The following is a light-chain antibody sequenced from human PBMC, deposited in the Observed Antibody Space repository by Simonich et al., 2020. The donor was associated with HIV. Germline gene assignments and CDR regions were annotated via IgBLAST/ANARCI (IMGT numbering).Light chain of an antibody. Sequence: EIVLTQSPGTLSMSPGERATLSCRASQSVSSNYLAWFQQKPGLAPRLLIYDASSRATGSPDRFSGSGSGTDFTLTISRLEPEDFAVYYCQQYGSSPTWTFGQGTKVEIK. V-gene: IGKV3D-20*01. CDR2: DAS. J-gene: IGKJ1*01. CDR1: QSVSSNY. CDR3: QQYGSSPTWT.